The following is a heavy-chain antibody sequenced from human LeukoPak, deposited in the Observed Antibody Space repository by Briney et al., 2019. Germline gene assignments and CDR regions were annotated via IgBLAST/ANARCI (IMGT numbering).Heavy chain of an antibody. J-gene: IGHJ4*02. Sequence: ASVKVSCKASGYTFTDHYIHWVRQAPGQGLEWMGWINSNNGATNYAQKFQGRVTMTRDTSITTAYMELSRLTSDDTAIYYCARGIHGDYFDSWGQGSLVTVSS. V-gene: IGHV1-2*02. CDR1: GYTFTDHY. CDR3: ARGIHGDYFDS. CDR2: INSNNGAT. D-gene: IGHD5-18*01.